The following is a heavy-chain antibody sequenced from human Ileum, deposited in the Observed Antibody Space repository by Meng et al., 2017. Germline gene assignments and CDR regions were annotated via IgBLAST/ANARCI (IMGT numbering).Heavy chain of an antibody. CDR2: IFYSGST. CDR3: VRGRRGLGLRFDP. D-gene: IGHD3/OR15-3a*01. Sequence: QVQLQESGPELVKPSQTLSLTCNVSGGSISSCGYYWGWIRPHPGKGLEWIGYIFYSGSTYYNSSLKSRINISVDTSKNQFSLKVSSVTAADTAVYYCVRGRRGLGLRFDPWGQGTLVTVSS. V-gene: IGHV4-31*03. J-gene: IGHJ5*02. CDR1: GGSISSCGYY.